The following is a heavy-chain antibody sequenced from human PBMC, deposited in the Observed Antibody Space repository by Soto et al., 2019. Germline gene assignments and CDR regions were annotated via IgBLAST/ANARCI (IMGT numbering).Heavy chain of an antibody. Sequence: PGGSLRLSCAASGFTFGSYWMSWVRQTPGKGLEWLGTIMKDGSVKKYVDSVKGRFTVSRDNAKNSLYLQMDSLRVEDTAVYHCARDSGYDSGSSVNHYLDYWGHGTLVTSPQ. CDR3: ARDSGYDSGSSVNHYLDY. CDR2: IMKDGSVK. CDR1: GFTFGSYW. D-gene: IGHD3-10*01. J-gene: IGHJ4*01. V-gene: IGHV3-7*01.